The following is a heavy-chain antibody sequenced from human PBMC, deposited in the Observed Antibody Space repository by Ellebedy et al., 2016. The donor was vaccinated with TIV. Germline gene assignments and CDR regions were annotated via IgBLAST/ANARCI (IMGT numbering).Heavy chain of an antibody. Sequence: ASVKVSCKASGYIFTNYAMHWVRQAPGQRLEWMGWINVGNGNTKYSQKFQGRVTITRDTSASTAYMELSSLRSEDTAVYYCAVGSGLAAGGPTARFDPWGQGTLVTVSS. CDR1: GYIFTNYA. V-gene: IGHV1-3*01. CDR2: INVGNGNT. CDR3: AVGSGLAAGGPTARFDP. D-gene: IGHD6-13*01. J-gene: IGHJ5*02.